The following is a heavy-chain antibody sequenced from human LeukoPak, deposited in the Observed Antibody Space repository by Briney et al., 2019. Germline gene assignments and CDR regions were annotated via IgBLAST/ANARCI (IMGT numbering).Heavy chain of an antibody. V-gene: IGHV3-23*01. D-gene: IGHD4-17*01. CDR3: AKDTVQGLYDY. CDR2: ISGSGGST. Sequence: GGSLRLSCAVHGFTFSSYAMSWVRQAPGKGLEWVSAISGSGGSTYYADSVKGRFTISRDNSKNTLYLQMNSLRAEDTAVYYCAKDTVQGLYDYWGQGTLVTVSS. J-gene: IGHJ4*02. CDR1: GFTFSSYA.